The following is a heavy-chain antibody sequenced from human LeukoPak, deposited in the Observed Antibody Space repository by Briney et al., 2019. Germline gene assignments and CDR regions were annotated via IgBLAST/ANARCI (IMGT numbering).Heavy chain of an antibody. CDR2: ISYSGNI. J-gene: IGHJ4*02. D-gene: IGHD3-16*02. V-gene: IGHV4-39*07. Sequence: SETLSLTCTVSGGSISSSSYYWGWIRQPPGKGLEWIGSISYSGNIYYNPSLKRRVTISTDTSKNQFSLKLGSVTAADTAVYYCARPVISPSVATFHDWGQGTLVTVSS. CDR3: ARPVISPSVATFHD. CDR1: GGSISSSSYY.